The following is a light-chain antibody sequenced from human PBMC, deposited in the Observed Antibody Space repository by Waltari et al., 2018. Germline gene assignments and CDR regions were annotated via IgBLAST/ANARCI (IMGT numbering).Light chain of an antibody. V-gene: IGKV1-6*02. Sequence: AIQMTQSPSSLSASVGDGVTITCQASQDISNNLAWYQQKPGKAPNLLIYKTSTLQGGVPSRFSGSGSGTVFTLTIRGLQPEDFATYYCQHGYGSPPTFGRGTKVEI. CDR1: QDISNN. CDR2: KTS. J-gene: IGKJ1*01. CDR3: QHGYGSPPT.